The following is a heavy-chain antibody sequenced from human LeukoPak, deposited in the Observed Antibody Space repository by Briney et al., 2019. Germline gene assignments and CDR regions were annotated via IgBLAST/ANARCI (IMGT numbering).Heavy chain of an antibody. CDR2: ISSSSSYT. J-gene: IGHJ4*02. D-gene: IGHD4-17*01. CDR1: GFTFSDYC. Sequence: GGSLRLSCAASGFTFSDYCMSWISQAPGEGLEWVSYISSSSSYTNYADSVKGRFTISRDNAKNSLYLQMNSLRAEDTAVYYCARALYGDYCGVDYWGQGTLVTVSS. CDR3: ARALYGDYCGVDY. V-gene: IGHV3-11*06.